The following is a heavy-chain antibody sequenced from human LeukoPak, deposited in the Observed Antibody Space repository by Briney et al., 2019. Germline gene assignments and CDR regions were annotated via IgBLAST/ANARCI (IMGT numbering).Heavy chain of an antibody. V-gene: IGHV3-48*02. J-gene: IGHJ3*02. CDR2: ISSGSSTI. CDR3: ARENIVVVTAIRDAFDI. CDR1: GFTFSSYS. D-gene: IGHD2-21*02. Sequence: GGSLRLSCAASGFTFSSYSMNWDRQAPGKGLEWVSYISSGSSTIYYADSVKGRFTISRDNAKNSLCLQMNSLRDEDTAVYYCARENIVVVTAIRDAFDIWGQGTMVTVSS.